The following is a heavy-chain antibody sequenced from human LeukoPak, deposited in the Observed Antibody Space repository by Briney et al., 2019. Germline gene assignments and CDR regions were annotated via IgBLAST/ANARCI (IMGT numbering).Heavy chain of an antibody. J-gene: IGHJ3*02. CDR2: ISAYNGNT. D-gene: IGHD5-24*01. V-gene: IGHV1-18*01. CDR1: GYTFTSYG. CDR3: ARIPRDGYQKNHAFDI. Sequence: ASVKVSCKASGYTFTSYGISWVRQAPGQGLEWMGWISAYNGNTNYAQKLQGRVTMTTDTSTSTAYMELRSLRSDDTAVYYCARIPRDGYQKNHAFDIWGQGTMVTVSS.